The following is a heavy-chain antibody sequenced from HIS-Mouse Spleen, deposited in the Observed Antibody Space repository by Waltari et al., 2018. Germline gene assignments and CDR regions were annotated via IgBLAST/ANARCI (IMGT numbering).Heavy chain of an antibody. D-gene: IGHD3-9*01. Sequence: VKPSETLSLTCTVSGGSISSSSYYWGWIRQPPGKGLEWIGSIYYSGSTYYNPSLKSRVTISVDTSKNQFSLKLSSVTAADTAVYYCARYDILTGYSDYWGQGTLVTVSS. CDR2: IYYSGST. CDR3: ARYDILTGYSDY. J-gene: IGHJ4*02. CDR1: GGSISSSSYY. V-gene: IGHV4-39*07.